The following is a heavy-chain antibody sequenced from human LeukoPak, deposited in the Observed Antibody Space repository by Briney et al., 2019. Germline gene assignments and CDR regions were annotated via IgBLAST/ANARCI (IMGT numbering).Heavy chain of an antibody. CDR2: ISSSSSYI. Sequence: GSLRLSCAASGFTFSSYSMNWVRQAPGKGLEWVSSISSSSSYIYYADSVKGRFTISRDNAKNSLYLQMNSLRAEDTAVYYCARDQYSSWDYDILTGNYYYYGMDVWGQGTTVTVS. CDR3: ARDQYSSWDYDILTGNYYYYGMDV. CDR1: GFTFSSYS. D-gene: IGHD3-9*01. J-gene: IGHJ6*02. V-gene: IGHV3-21*01.